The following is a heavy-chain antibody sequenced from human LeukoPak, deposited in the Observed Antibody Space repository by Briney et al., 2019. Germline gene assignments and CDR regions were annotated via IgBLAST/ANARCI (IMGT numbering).Heavy chain of an antibody. J-gene: IGHJ4*02. CDR3: ARESPEKYYDFWSGRSSLDY. D-gene: IGHD3-3*01. CDR2: INHNGNVN. V-gene: IGHV3-7*03. CDR1: GFTFSSYW. Sequence: GGSLRLSCAASGFTFSSYWRNWARQAPGKGLEWVASINHNGNVNYYVDSVKGRFTISRDNAKNSLYLQMSNLRAEDTAVYFCARESPEKYYDFWSGRSSLDYWGQGTLVTVSS.